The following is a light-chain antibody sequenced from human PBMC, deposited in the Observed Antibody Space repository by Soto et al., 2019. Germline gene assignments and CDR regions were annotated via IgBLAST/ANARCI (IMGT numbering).Light chain of an antibody. J-gene: IGLJ1*01. CDR2: EGS. CDR1: SSDVWSDNL. Sequence: QSALSQPASVSGSPVQSITISCTGTSSDVWSDNLVSWYQQHPGKAPKLMIYEGSNRPSGVSNRFSGSKSGNTASLTISGLQAEDEADYYCGSYAGSXTWVVGMGTKVXV. V-gene: IGLV2-23*01. CDR3: GSYAGSXTWV.